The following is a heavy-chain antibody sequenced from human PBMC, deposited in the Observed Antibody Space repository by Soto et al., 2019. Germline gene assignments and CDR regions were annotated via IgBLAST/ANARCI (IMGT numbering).Heavy chain of an antibody. CDR3: TRGEYYYGSGSYEEGAR. CDR1: GLTFSGCA. Sequence: GGSLRLSSAASGLTFSGCAIHWVRRASGKGLDLLGRIRSKANSFAAAYAASVKGRFIISRDDAKNTAYLPMNSLKTEDTAVYYCTRGEYYYGSGSYEEGARWGKGTLVTVSS. V-gene: IGHV3-73*01. J-gene: IGHJ4*02. CDR2: IRSKANSFAA. D-gene: IGHD3-10*01.